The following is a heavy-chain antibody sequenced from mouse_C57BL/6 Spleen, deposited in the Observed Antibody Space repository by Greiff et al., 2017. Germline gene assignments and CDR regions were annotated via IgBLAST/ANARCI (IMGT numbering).Heavy chain of an antibody. CDR3: ARLYDGYYDAMDY. V-gene: IGHV2-2*01. D-gene: IGHD2-3*01. CDR1: GFSLTSYG. CDR2: IWSGGSP. Sequence: QVQLQQSGPGLVQPSQSLSITCTVSGFSLTSYGVHWVRQSPGKGLEWLGVIWSGGSPDYNEAFISRLGISTDNYKSKVFFKMNCLQSDDTAIYYCARLYDGYYDAMDYWGQGTSVTVSS. J-gene: IGHJ4*01.